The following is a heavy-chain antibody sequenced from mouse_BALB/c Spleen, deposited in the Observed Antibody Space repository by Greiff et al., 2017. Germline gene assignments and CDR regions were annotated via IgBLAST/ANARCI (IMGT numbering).Heavy chain of an antibody. D-gene: IGHD1-1*01. Sequence: EVQLVESGGGLVQPGGSRKLSCAASGFTFSSFGMHWVRQAPEKGLEWVAYISSGSSTIYYADTVKGRFTISRDNPKNTLFLQMTSLRSEDTAMYYCARGGYGSSYWYFDVWGAGTTVTVSS. CDR1: GFTFSSFG. CDR2: ISSGSSTI. V-gene: IGHV5-17*02. CDR3: ARGGYGSSYWYFDV. J-gene: IGHJ1*01.